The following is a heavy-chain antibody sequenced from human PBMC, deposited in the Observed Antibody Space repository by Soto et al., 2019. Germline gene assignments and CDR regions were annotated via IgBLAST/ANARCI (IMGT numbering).Heavy chain of an antibody. V-gene: IGHV1-69*08. CDR3: AREVMVRGRGFDL. CDR2: IIPILGIA. CDR1: GGTFSSYT. J-gene: IGHJ2*01. D-gene: IGHD3-10*01. Sequence: QVQLVQSGAEVKKPGSSVKVSCKASGGTFSSYTISWVRQAPGQGLEWMGRIIPILGIANYAQKFQGRVTITADKSTSTAYMELSSLRSEDTAVYYCAREVMVRGRGFDLWGRGTLVTVSS.